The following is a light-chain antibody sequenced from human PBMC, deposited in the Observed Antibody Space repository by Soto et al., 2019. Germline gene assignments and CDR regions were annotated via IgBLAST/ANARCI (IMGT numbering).Light chain of an antibody. Sequence: QSVLTQPPSVSGAPGPRVTISCTGSSSNIGAGYDVHWYQQLPGTAPKLLIYGNSNRPSGVPDRFSGSKSGTSASLAITGLQAEDEADYYCQSYGVFGTGTKVTVL. CDR1: SSNIGAGYD. J-gene: IGLJ1*01. CDR3: QSYGV. V-gene: IGLV1-40*01. CDR2: GNS.